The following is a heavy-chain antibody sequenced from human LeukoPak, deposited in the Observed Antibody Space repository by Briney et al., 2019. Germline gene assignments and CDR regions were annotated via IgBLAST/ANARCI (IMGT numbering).Heavy chain of an antibody. CDR2: MNPKSGNT. V-gene: IGHV1-8*01. CDR3: ARGLQFAYDY. Sequence: ASVKVSCKASGYSFTSFDINWLRQAPGQGLEWVGWMNPKSGNTGYAPKFQGRVTMTRSTSINTAYMELSSLRSEDTAIYYCARGLQFAYDYWGHGTLVAVSS. CDR1: GYSFTSFD. D-gene: IGHD5-24*01. J-gene: IGHJ4*01.